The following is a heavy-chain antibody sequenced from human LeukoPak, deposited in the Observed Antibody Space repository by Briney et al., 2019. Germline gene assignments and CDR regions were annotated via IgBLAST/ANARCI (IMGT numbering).Heavy chain of an antibody. D-gene: IGHD3-22*01. V-gene: IGHV3-21*01. CDR2: ITSSSTYI. CDR3: ARDLDYYDGSGYSSSALDY. J-gene: IGHJ4*02. Sequence: GGPLRLSCAASGFSFSSYTMNWVRQAPGRGLEWVSSITSSSTYIYYADSVRGRFTVSRDNAKNALYLQMNSLRAEDTAVYFCARDLDYYDGSGYSSSALDYWGQGTLLTVSS. CDR1: GFSFSSYT.